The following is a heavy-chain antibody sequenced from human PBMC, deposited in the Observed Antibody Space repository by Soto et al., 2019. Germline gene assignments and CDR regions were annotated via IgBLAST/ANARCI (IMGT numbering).Heavy chain of an antibody. CDR1: GFTFSIYA. Sequence: PGGSLRLSCAASGFTFSIYAISWVRQAPWEGLEWVSSTSHSGVSAYYADSVEGRFTISRDNSKNTLYLQMNSLRSEDTAVYYCAKERAWGHEFFDYCGQRTLVAVCS. CDR3: AKERAWGHEFFDY. J-gene: IGHJ4*02. CDR2: TSHSGVSA. V-gene: IGHV3-23*01. D-gene: IGHD3-16*01.